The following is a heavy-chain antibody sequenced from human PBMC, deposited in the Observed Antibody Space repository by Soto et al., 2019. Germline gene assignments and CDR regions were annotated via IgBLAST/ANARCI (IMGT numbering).Heavy chain of an antibody. Sequence: SVKLSCEASGGTFSSYAISWVRQAPGQGLEWMGGIIPIFGTADYAQKFQGRVTITADESTSTAYMELSSLRSEDTAVYYCASHSSLRGYCISTSCYGYYYGMDVWGQGTTVTVSS. J-gene: IGHJ6*02. CDR3: ASHSSLRGYCISTSCYGYYYGMDV. CDR1: GGTFSSYA. CDR2: IIPIFGTA. D-gene: IGHD2-2*01. V-gene: IGHV1-69*13.